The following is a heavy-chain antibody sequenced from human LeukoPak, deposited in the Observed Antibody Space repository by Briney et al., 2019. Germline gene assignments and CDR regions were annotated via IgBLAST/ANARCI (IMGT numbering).Heavy chain of an antibody. Sequence: PGGSLRLSCTAPGFIVTNNYINWVRQAPGKGLEWVSLVYSGGSTYYADSVKGRFTISRDNSKNMVYLQMNSLRAEVTAMYYCARDPPAVLIDTYGWGQGTLVTVSS. J-gene: IGHJ4*02. CDR2: VYSGGST. D-gene: IGHD2-8*01. CDR1: GFIVTNNY. CDR3: ARDPPAVLIDTYG. V-gene: IGHV3-66*01.